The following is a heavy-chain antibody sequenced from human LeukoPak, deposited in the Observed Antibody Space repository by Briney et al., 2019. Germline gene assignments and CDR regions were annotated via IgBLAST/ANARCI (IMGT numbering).Heavy chain of an antibody. Sequence: GGSLRLSCAASGFTFSSYAIHWVRQAPGKGLEWVAVISYDGSNKYYADSVKGRFTISRDNAKNSLYLQMNSLRAEDTAVYYCARVEGPWGQGTLVTVSS. CDR1: GFTFSSYA. CDR3: ARVEGP. CDR2: ISYDGSNK. J-gene: IGHJ4*02. V-gene: IGHV3-30-3*01.